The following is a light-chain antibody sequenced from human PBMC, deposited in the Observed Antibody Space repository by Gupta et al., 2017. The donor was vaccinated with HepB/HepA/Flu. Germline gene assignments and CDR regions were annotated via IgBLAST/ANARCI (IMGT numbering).Light chain of an antibody. Sequence: DIVMTQSPDSLAVTLAKKEIINCKSSQSVLDSSNNKNYLAWYQHKPGQPPKVLIYWASTRESGVPDRFSGSGSEIDFTLTISSLQAEDVAVYYCQQYYTSPYTFGQGTKLEIK. J-gene: IGKJ2*01. CDR3: QQYYTSPYT. CDR2: WAS. V-gene: IGKV4-1*01. CDR1: QSVLDSSNNKNY.